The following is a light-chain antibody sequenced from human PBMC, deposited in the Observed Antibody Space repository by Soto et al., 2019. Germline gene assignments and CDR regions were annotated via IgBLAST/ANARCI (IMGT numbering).Light chain of an antibody. CDR3: QQYNDWAPLP. J-gene: IGKJ4*01. V-gene: IGKV3-15*01. CDR2: EAS. Sequence: EIVMTQSPATLSVSPGEGATLSCRASQSASSHLAWYQQKPGQPPRLLIYEASTRATGIPARFSGSGSGTEFTLPITSLQSEAFAVYYCQQYNDWAPLPFGGGTKVDIK. CDR1: QSASSH.